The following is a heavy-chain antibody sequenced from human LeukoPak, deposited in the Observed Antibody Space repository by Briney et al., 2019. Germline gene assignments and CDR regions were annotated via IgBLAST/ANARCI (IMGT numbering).Heavy chain of an antibody. CDR1: GLIFSNYW. V-gene: IGHV3-7*01. Sequence: GGSLRLSCAASGLIFSNYWMSWFRQAPGKGLEWVANIKQDGSERYYVDSAKGRFTISRDNAKNSLYLQMNSLRAEDTGVYYCVRGHTILAYWGQGTLLTVSS. D-gene: IGHD3-3*01. CDR2: IKQDGSER. J-gene: IGHJ4*02. CDR3: VRGHTILAY.